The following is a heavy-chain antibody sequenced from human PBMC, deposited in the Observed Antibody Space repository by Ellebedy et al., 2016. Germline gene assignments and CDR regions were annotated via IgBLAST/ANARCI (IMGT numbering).Heavy chain of an antibody. CDR3: ARLGPRASITIFRRTNWYFDL. D-gene: IGHD3-3*01. CDR1: GGTFSSYA. CDR2: IIPIFGTA. J-gene: IGHJ2*01. V-gene: IGHV1-69*13. Sequence: SVKVSXKASGGTFSSYAISWVRQAPGQGLEWMGGIIPIFGTANYAQKFQGRVTITADESTSTAYMELSSLRSEDTAVYYCARLGPRASITIFRRTNWYFDLWGRGTLVTVSS.